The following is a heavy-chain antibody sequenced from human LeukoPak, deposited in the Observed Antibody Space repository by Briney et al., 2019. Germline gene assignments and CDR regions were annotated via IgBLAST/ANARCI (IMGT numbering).Heavy chain of an antibody. CDR2: IFYRGTT. D-gene: IGHD3-3*01. Sequence: SETLSLTCTVSGGSISPNYWSWIRQPPGKALEWIGFIFYRGTTNYNPSLKSRVTISVDTSKNQFSLKLSSVTAADTAVYYCARAGGYYDFWSGYYWDFNFDYWGQGTLVTVSS. V-gene: IGHV4-59*01. CDR1: GGSISPNY. J-gene: IGHJ4*02. CDR3: ARAGGYYDFWSGYYWDFNFDY.